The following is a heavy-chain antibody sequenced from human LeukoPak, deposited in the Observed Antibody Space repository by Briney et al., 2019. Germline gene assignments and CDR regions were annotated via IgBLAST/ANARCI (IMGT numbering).Heavy chain of an antibody. CDR3: ARGRYDILTGYYIPFDY. V-gene: IGHV4-59*01. CDR2: IYYSGST. J-gene: IGHJ4*02. D-gene: IGHD3-9*01. CDR1: GGSISSYY. Sequence: SETLSLTCTVSGGSISSYYWSWIRQPLGKGLEWIGYIYYSGSTNYNPSLKSRVTISVDTSKNQFSLKLSSVTAADTAVYYCARGRYDILTGYYIPFDYWGQGTLVTVSS.